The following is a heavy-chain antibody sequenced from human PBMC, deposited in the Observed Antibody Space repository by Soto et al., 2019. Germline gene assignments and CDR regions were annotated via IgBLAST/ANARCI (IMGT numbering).Heavy chain of an antibody. CDR1: GFSFSSYW. CDR2: LNRDGTDT. D-gene: IGHD3-9*01. J-gene: IGHJ6*02. CDR3: ARELTAFGTDV. Sequence: PGGPLRLSCAASGFSFSSYWMHWVRQAPGSGLVWVSRLNRDGTDTDYADSVKGRFTISRDTAKDTLYRQMNSMRTEDTAVYYCARELTAFGTDVWGQGTTVTVAS. V-gene: IGHV3-74*01.